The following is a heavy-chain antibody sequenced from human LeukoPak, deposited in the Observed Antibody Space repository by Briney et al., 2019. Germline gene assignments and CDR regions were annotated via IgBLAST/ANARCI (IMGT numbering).Heavy chain of an antibody. D-gene: IGHD3-22*01. V-gene: IGHV3-33*06. CDR3: AKDREEDYYDSSGYWDY. CDR1: GFTFSSYG. J-gene: IGHJ4*02. CDR2: IWYDGSNK. Sequence: PGGSLRLSCAASGFTFSSYGMHWVRQAPGKGLEWVAVIWYDGSNKYYADSVKGRFTISRDNPKNTLYLQMNSLRAEDTAVYYCAKDREEDYYDSSGYWDYWGQGTLVTVSS.